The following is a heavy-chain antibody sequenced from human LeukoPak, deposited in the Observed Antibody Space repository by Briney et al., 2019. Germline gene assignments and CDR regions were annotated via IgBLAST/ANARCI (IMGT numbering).Heavy chain of an antibody. D-gene: IGHD2-15*01. CDR1: GFLFKTFG. CDR2: IRYDGNNE. J-gene: IGHJ4*02. V-gene: IGHV3-30*02. CDR3: AKGDTDIVVVVAASPFYFDY. Sequence: GGSLRLSCAASGFLFKTFGMNWVRQSPGKGLEWVALIRYDGNNEYYADSVKGRFTISRDNSKNTLYLQMNSLRPEDTAVYYCAKGDTDIVVVVAASPFYFDYWGQGTLVTVSS.